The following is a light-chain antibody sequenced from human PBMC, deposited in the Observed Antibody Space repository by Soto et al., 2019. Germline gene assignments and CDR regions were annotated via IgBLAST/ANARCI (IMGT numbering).Light chain of an antibody. CDR3: SSYAGSNNYV. Sequence: QSALTQPPSASGSPGQSVTISCTGTSGDVGGYNYVSWYQQHPGKAPKLMIFEVSERPSGVPDRFSASKSGNTASLTVPGLQAEDEADYYCSSYAGSNNYVFGTGTKVTVL. CDR2: EVS. J-gene: IGLJ1*01. V-gene: IGLV2-8*01. CDR1: SGDVGGYNY.